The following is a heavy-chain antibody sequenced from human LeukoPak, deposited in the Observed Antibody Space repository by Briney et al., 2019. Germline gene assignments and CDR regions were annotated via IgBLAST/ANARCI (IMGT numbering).Heavy chain of an antibody. CDR3: ARGRTRADYYYGMDV. J-gene: IGHJ6*04. CDR2: INSDGSST. CDR1: GFTFSSYW. Sequence: PGGSLRLSCAASGFTFSSYWMHWVRQAPGKGLVWVSRINSDGSSTSYTDSVKGRFTISRDNAKNTLYLQMNSLRAEDTAVYYCARGRTRADYYYGMDVRGKGTTVTVSS. V-gene: IGHV3-74*01.